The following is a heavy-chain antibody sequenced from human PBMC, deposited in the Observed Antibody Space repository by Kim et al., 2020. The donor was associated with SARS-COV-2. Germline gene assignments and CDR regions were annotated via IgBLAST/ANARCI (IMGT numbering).Heavy chain of an antibody. D-gene: IGHD4-4*01. V-gene: IGHV4-59*01. Sequence: TPPLKSRVTISVDTSQNQFALRLSSVTAADTAVYYCASSATVTTRWYFDLWGRGTLVTVSS. J-gene: IGHJ2*01. CDR3: ASSATVTTRWYFDL.